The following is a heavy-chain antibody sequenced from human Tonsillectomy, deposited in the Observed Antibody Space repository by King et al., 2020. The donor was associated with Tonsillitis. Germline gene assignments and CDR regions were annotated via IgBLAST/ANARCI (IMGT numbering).Heavy chain of an antibody. CDR3: ARDRDYGEDPDYYDSSGYYRYFDL. CDR1: GFTFSSYS. V-gene: IGHV3-21*01. J-gene: IGHJ2*01. Sequence: VQLVESGGGLVKPGGSLRLSCAASGFTFSSYSMNWVRQAPGKGLEWVSSISSSSSYIYYADSVKGRFTISRDNAKNSLYLQMNSLRAEDTAVYYCARDRDYGEDPDYYDSSGYYRYFDLWGRGTLVTVSS. D-gene: IGHD3-22*01. CDR2: ISSSSSYI.